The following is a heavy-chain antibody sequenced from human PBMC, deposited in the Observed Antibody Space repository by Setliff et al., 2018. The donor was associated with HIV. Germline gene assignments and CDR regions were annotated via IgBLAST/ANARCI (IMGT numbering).Heavy chain of an antibody. V-gene: IGHV6-1*01. J-gene: IGHJ4*02. CDR2: TYYRSEWKN. Sequence: PSQTLSLTCVISGDSVSSTSGAWTWIRQSPSGGLEWLGRTYYRSEWKNDYAVSLKSRITVNADTSKNQFSPHLKSVTPEDSAVYYCAGGTWFDGLDSWSQGSLVTVSS. CDR3: AGGTWFDGLDS. D-gene: IGHD3-9*01. CDR1: GDSVSSTSGA.